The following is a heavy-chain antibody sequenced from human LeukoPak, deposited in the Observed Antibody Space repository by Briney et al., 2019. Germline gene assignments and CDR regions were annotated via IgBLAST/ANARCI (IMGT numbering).Heavy chain of an antibody. Sequence: PSETLSLTCTVSGGSLSTYYWSWIRQPAGKGLEWIGRISATRNSNYNPSPKSRVTISVDKSKDRFSLKLTSVTAADTAVYFCARQSGGSYVFFDYWGRGTLVTVSS. D-gene: IGHD3-22*01. J-gene: IGHJ4*02. CDR1: GGSLSTYY. V-gene: IGHV4-4*07. CDR2: ISATRNS. CDR3: ARQSGGSYVFFDY.